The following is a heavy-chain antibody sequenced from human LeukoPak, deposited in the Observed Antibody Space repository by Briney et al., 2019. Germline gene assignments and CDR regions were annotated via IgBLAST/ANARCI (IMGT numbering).Heavy chain of an antibody. CDR3: ARSLTMVRAYDY. CDR2: IRYDGSNK. Sequence: GGSLRLSCAASGFTFSSYGMHWVRQAPGKGLEWVTFIRYDGSNKYYADSVKGRFTISRDNSKNTVYLQMNSLRTEDTAVYYCARSLTMVRAYDYWGQGTLVTVSS. V-gene: IGHV3-30*02. CDR1: GFTFSSYG. J-gene: IGHJ4*02. D-gene: IGHD3-10*01.